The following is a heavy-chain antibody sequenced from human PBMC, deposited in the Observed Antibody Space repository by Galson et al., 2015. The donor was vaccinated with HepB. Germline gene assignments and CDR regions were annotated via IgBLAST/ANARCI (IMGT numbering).Heavy chain of an antibody. CDR1: GYTFTSYD. D-gene: IGHD5-18*01. Sequence: SVKVSCKASGYTFTSYDINWVRQAPGQGLEWMGWMNPNSGNTGYAQNFQGRVTMTRDTSISTAYMELSSLRSEDTAVYYCARGDSYVFYNWGQGTLVAVSS. CDR2: MNPNSGNT. V-gene: IGHV1-8*01. J-gene: IGHJ4*02. CDR3: ARGDSYVFYN.